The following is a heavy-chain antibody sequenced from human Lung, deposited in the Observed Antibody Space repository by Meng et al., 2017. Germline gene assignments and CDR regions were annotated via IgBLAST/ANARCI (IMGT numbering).Heavy chain of an antibody. CDR2: VYFSGST. V-gene: IGHV4-61*08. CDR3: ARGGTAVNLGY. D-gene: IGHD4-23*01. J-gene: IGHJ4*02. Sequence: QGQLQWAGPGLVRPSETLSLPCTVSGDSVSSGGYYWCWIRQPPGKGLEWIGYVYFSGSTNYNPSLKSRVTISLDTSKNQFSLKLNSVTAADTAVYYCARGGTAVNLGYWGPGTLVTVSS. CDR1: GDSVSSGGYY.